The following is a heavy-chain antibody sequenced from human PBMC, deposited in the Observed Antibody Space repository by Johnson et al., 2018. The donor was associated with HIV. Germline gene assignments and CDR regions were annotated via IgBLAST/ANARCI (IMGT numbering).Heavy chain of an antibody. Sequence: EKLVESGGGLVQPGRSLRLSCAASAFTVSDNYLSWVRQAPGKGLEWVSVIYTGGSTYYADSVTGRFTISRDNSKNTLYLQMNSLRAEDTAVYYCAKDYEWFGEFVDAFDIWGQGTMVTVSS. J-gene: IGHJ3*02. CDR3: AKDYEWFGEFVDAFDI. CDR2: IYTGGST. D-gene: IGHD3-10*01. CDR1: AFTVSDNY. V-gene: IGHV3-66*01.